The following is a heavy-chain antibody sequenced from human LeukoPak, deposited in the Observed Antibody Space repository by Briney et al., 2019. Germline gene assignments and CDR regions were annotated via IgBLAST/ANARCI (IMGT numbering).Heavy chain of an antibody. J-gene: IGHJ6*02. Sequence: SETLSLTCAVYGGSFSGYYWSWIRQPPGKGLEWIGEINHSGSTNYNPSLKSRVTISVDTSKNQFSLKLSSVTAADTAVYYCARLYYGSGSYYNSLENYYYGMDVWGQGTTVTVSS. D-gene: IGHD3-10*01. CDR3: ARLYYGSGSYYNSLENYYYGMDV. CDR2: INHSGST. CDR1: GGSFSGYY. V-gene: IGHV4-34*01.